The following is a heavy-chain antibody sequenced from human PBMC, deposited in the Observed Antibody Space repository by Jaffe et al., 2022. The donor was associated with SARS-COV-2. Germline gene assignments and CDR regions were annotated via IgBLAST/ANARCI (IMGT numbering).Heavy chain of an antibody. V-gene: IGHV3-21*01. D-gene: IGHD5-18*01. CDR3: ARDKRLPDTAIVVLLYGMDV. CDR1: GFTFSSYS. J-gene: IGHJ6*02. CDR2: ISSSSSYI. Sequence: EVQLVESGGGLVKPGGSLRLSCAASGFTFSSYSMNWVRQAPGKGLEWVSSISSSSSYIYYADSVKGRFTISRDNAKNSLYLQMNSLRAEDTAVYYCARDKRLPDTAIVVLLYGMDVWGQGTTVTVSS.